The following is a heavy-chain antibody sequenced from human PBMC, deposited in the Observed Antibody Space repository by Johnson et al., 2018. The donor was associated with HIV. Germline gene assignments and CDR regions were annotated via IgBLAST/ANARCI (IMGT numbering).Heavy chain of an antibody. CDR1: GFIFSDYY. D-gene: IGHD3-9*01. CDR3: TTPGIYYDILTGYYKAVEGDDAFDI. Sequence: QVQLVESGGGLVKPGGSLRLSCAASGFIFSDYYMSWIRQAPGKGLEWVSYISSSGTTIHYADSVKGRFTISRANAKNSLYLRMNSLRAEDTAMYYCTTPGIYYDILTGYYKAVEGDDAFDIWGQGTMVTVSS. V-gene: IGHV3-11*04. J-gene: IGHJ3*02. CDR2: ISSSGTTI.